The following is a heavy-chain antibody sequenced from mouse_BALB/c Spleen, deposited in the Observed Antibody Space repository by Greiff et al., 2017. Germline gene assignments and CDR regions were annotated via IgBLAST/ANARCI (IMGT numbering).Heavy chain of an antibody. J-gene: IGHJ4*01. CDR1: GFSLTSYG. V-gene: IGHV2-9*02. Sequence: QVQLKESGPGLVAPSQSLSITCTVSGFSLTSYGVHWVRQPPGKGLEWLGVIWAGGSTNYNSALMSRLSISKDNSKSQVFLKMNSLQTDDTAMYYCAREGLRRGYYAMDYWGQGTSVTVSS. CDR3: AREGLRRGYYAMDY. D-gene: IGHD2-2*01. CDR2: IWAGGST.